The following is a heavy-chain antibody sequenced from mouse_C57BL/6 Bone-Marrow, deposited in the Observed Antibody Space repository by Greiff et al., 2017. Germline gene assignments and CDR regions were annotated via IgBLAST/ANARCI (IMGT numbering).Heavy chain of an antibody. D-gene: IGHD1-1*01. Sequence: QVQLQQSGAELVRPGSSVKLSCTASGYNFNNYCMDWVKQRPVQGLEWIGNIVPSDSDTQYNQKFKDKATMTVDKSSSTADMPLSTLTSEDSAVQYVARGGYYCAWFACWCQGTLVTVSA. CDR3: ARGGYYCAWFAC. CDR2: IVPSDSDT. CDR1: GYNFNNYC. J-gene: IGHJ3*01. V-gene: IGHV1-52*01.